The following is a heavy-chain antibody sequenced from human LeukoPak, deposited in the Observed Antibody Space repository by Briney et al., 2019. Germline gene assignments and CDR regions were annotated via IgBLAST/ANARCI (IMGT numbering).Heavy chain of an antibody. V-gene: IGHV1-2*02. Sequence: ASVKVSFKSCGYTFTGYYMHWVRQAPGQGLEWMGWINPNSGGTNYAKKFQGRVTLTRDTSISTAYMELSRLRSDDTAVYYCARDSYCSSTSCYAPVDYWGQGTLVTVSS. D-gene: IGHD2-2*01. CDR1: GYTFTGYY. J-gene: IGHJ4*02. CDR3: ARDSYCSSTSCYAPVDY. CDR2: INPNSGGT.